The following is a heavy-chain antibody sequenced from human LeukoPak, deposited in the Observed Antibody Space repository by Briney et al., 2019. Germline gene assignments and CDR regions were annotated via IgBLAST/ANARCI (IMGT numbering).Heavy chain of an antibody. CDR2: ISRIGSTI. CDR1: GFTFSSYE. CDR3: ARDHLSPTIFGVVIRESYHDY. V-gene: IGHV3-48*03. J-gene: IGHJ4*02. D-gene: IGHD3-3*01. Sequence: GGSLRLSCAASGFTFSSYEMNWVRQAPGKGLEWVSSISRIGSTIYYAGSVKGRFTISRDNAKNSLYLQMNSLRAEDTAVYYCARDHLSPTIFGVVIRESYHDYWGQGTLVTVSS.